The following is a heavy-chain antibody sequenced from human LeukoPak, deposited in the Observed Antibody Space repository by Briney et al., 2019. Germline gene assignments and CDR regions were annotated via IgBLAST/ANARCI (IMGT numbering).Heavy chain of an antibody. CDR2: ISYDGSNK. D-gene: IGHD6-13*01. V-gene: IGHV3-30*01. J-gene: IGHJ4*02. Sequence: KSGGSLRLSCAASGFTFSSYAMHWVRQAPGKGLEWVAVISYDGSNKYDADSVKGRFTISRDNSKNTLCLQMNSLRAEDTAVYYCARVFSSSCLDYWGQGTLVTVSS. CDR3: ARVFSSSCLDY. CDR1: GFTFSSYA.